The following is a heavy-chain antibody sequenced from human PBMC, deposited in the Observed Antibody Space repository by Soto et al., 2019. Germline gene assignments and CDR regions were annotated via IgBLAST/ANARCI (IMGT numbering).Heavy chain of an antibody. D-gene: IGHD3-3*01. CDR1: GYSFSTYD. Sequence: LLLQSGAELKKPGASVKISCKASGYSFSTYDISWLRQAPGQQPEWMGRISPKSGNTNYAQKFQDRVTMTADTSSNTAYMELRGLRSDDTDTYYCATSYDSGFDPWGQGTLVTVSA. J-gene: IGHJ5*02. CDR2: ISPKSGNT. CDR3: ATSYDSGFDP. V-gene: IGHV1-18*04.